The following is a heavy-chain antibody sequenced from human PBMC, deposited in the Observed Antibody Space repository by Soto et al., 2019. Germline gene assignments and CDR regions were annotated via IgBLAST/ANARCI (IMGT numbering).Heavy chain of an antibody. CDR1: GYRLNSYV. V-gene: IGHV1-18*01. CDR3: ALFPSYNGKSGYYYGMDV. Sequence: VKVDCKACGYRLNSYVVGWGRKKKGQGLEWMGWISAYNGNTNYAQKLQGRVTMTTDTSTSTAYMELRSLRSDDTAVYYCALFPSYNGKSGYYYGMDVWGQGTTVPVSS. CDR2: ISAYNGNT. D-gene: IGHD1-1*01. J-gene: IGHJ6*02.